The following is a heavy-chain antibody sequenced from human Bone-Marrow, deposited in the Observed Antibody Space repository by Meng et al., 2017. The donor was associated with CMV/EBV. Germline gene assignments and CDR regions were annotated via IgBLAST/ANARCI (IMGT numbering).Heavy chain of an antibody. J-gene: IGHJ4*01. Sequence: SVKVSCKASGGTFSSYAISWVRQAPGQGREWMGGIIPILGIANYAQKFQGRVTITADKSTSTAYMELSSLRSEDTAVYYCARASYYGSGSYYHFDSWGHGTPVTVSS. CDR1: GGTFSSYA. CDR3: ARASYYGSGSYYHFDS. V-gene: IGHV1-69*10. CDR2: IIPILGIA. D-gene: IGHD3-10*01.